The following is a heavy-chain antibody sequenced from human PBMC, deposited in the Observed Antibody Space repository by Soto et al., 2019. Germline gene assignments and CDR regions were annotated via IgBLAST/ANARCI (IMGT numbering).Heavy chain of an antibody. J-gene: IGHJ5*02. CDR1: GGTFSSYA. CDR3: TTVPEQWLVLGMTDWFDP. D-gene: IGHD6-19*01. Sequence: QVQLVQSGAEVKKPGSSVKVSCKASGGTFSSYAISWVRQAPGQGLEWMGGIIPIFGTANYAQKFQGRVTITADESTSTAYMELSSLRSEDTAVYYCTTVPEQWLVLGMTDWFDPWGQGTLVTVSS. CDR2: IIPIFGTA. V-gene: IGHV1-69*01.